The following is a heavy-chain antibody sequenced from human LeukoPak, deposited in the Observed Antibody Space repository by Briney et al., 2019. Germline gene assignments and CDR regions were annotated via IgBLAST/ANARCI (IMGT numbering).Heavy chain of an antibody. Sequence: SETLSLTCTVSGYSISSGYYWGWIRQPPGKGLEWIGSIYHSGSTYYNPSLKSRVTISVDTSKNQFSLKLSSVTAADTAVYYCAGGSYPVTMEAFDIWGQGTMVTVSS. V-gene: IGHV4-38-2*02. D-gene: IGHD3-16*02. CDR1: GYSISSGYY. J-gene: IGHJ3*02. CDR3: AGGSYPVTMEAFDI. CDR2: IYHSGST.